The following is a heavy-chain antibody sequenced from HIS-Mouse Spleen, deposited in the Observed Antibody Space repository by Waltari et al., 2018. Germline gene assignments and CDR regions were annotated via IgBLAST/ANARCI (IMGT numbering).Heavy chain of an antibody. J-gene: IGHJ2*01. CDR1: GGSISSSCFH. CDR3: AREIPYSSSWYDWYFDL. Sequence: QLQLQESGPGLVKPSETLSLTGTVSGGSISSSCFHWRWLHQPPGKGLEWIGSIYYSGSTYYNPSLKSRVTISVDTSKNQFSLKLSSVTAADTAVYYCAREIPYSSSWYDWYFDLWGRGTLVTVSS. CDR2: IYYSGST. D-gene: IGHD6-13*01. V-gene: IGHV4-39*07.